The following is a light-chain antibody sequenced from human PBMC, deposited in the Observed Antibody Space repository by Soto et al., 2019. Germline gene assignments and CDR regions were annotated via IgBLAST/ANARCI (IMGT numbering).Light chain of an antibody. CDR3: LQDHDDPWT. CDR1: QSISSW. CDR2: DAS. V-gene: IGKV1-5*01. J-gene: IGKJ1*01. Sequence: DIHMTQSPSTLSASVGHIFTITCRASQSISSWLAWYQEKPGKAPKLLIYDASSLESGVPSRFSGSRSGTEFTLTVSSLQTEDFATHYCLQDHDDPWTFGQGTKVDIK.